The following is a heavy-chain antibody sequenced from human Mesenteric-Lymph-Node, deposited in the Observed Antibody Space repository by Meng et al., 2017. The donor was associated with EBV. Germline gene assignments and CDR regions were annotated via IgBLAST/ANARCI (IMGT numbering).Heavy chain of an antibody. CDR1: GASISSGVYY. J-gene: IGHJ4*02. CDR2: IYYRGST. CDR3: AGHDFGDYAFDY. D-gene: IGHD4-17*01. Sequence: QVHCPESGPGLAHPYHALSRTCAVSGASISSGVYYWIWIRQPPGKGLDWMGYIYYRGSTYYNPSLKMRVTMSVDTSKNLLSLKVNSVTAADTAVYYCAGHDFGDYAFDYWGQGTLVTVSS. V-gene: IGHV4-30-4*01.